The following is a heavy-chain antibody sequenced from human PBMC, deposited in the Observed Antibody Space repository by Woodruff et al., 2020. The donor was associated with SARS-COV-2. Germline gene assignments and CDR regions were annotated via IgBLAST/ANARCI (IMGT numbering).Heavy chain of an antibody. J-gene: IGHJ4*02. CDR2: ISWNSGSI. V-gene: IGHV3-9*01. CDR3: AKADDSSGYS. D-gene: IGHD3-22*01. Sequence: WVRQAPGKGLEWVSGISWNSGSIGYADSVKGRFTISRDNAKNSLYLQMNSLRAEDTALYYCAKADDSSGYSWGQGTLVTVSS.